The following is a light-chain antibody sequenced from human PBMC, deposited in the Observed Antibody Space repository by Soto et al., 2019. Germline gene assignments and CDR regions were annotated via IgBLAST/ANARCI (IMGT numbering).Light chain of an antibody. J-gene: IGKJ1*01. V-gene: IGKV3-20*01. Sequence: DIVLTQSPGTLSLSPGERATLSCRASQSVSSSYLAWYQQKPGQAHRLLIYGASSRDTGIPDRFSGSGSGTDFTLTISRLEPEDYAIYYCQQYGSSPRTFGQGTKVEIK. CDR3: QQYGSSPRT. CDR1: QSVSSSY. CDR2: GAS.